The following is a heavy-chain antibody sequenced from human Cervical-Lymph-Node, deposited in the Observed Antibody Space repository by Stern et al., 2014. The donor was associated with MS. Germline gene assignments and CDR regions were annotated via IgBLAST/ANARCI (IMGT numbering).Heavy chain of an antibody. J-gene: IGHJ6*02. Sequence: QVQLVESGGGFVEPGMSQRLSCAASGITLRSHSMHWVRQAPGKGLEWLAVLSYDGSNKFHADSVKGRFTISRDDSKNTLYLQMNSLRPEDTAVYYCAKDLKGYYYGMDVWGQGATVTVSS. V-gene: IGHV3-30*04. D-gene: IGHD3-22*01. CDR2: LSYDGSNK. CDR3: AKDLKGYYYGMDV. CDR1: GITLRSHS.